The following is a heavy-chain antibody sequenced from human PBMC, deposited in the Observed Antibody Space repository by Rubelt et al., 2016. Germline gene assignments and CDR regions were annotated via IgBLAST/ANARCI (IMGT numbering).Heavy chain of an antibody. CDR2: IYWDDDK. Sequence: QITLKASGPTLVKPTQTLTLTCTFSGFSLTTSGVGVGWVRQPPGKALEWLALIYWDDDKRYSPSLESRLTITKETSKNQVVLKVTNTDPVETATYFCAHRSLWLFDYWGQGTLVTVSS. CDR3: AHRSLWLFDY. D-gene: IGHD6-19*01. CDR1: GFSLTTSGVG. J-gene: IGHJ4*02. V-gene: IGHV2-5*02.